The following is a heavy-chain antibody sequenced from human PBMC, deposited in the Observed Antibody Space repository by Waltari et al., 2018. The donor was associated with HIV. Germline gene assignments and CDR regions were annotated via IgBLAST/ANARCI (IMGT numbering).Heavy chain of an antibody. D-gene: IGHD1-7*01. CDR2: INSDGSST. V-gene: IGHV3-74*01. Sequence: VQLVESGGGLVQPGGSLRLSCAASGFTFSSYWTHWVRQAPGKGLVWVSRINSDGSSTSYADSVKGRFTISRDNAKNTLYLQMNSLRAEDTAVYYCARAGRDGKLPPDYWGQGTLVTVSS. J-gene: IGHJ4*02. CDR3: ARAGRDGKLPPDY. CDR1: GFTFSSYW.